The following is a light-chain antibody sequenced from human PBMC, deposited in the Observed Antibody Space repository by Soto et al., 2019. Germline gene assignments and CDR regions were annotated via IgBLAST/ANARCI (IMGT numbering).Light chain of an antibody. J-gene: IGKJ4*01. CDR3: QQYGTSPPLT. V-gene: IGKV3-20*01. CDR1: QSVSSNY. CDR2: GAS. Sequence: EIVLTQSPGTLSLSPGERATLSCRASQSVSSNYLAWYQQKPGQAPRLLIYGASSRATGIPDRFSGSGSATDFTLTSSRLEPEDFAVYYCQQYGTSPPLTFGGGTKVEIK.